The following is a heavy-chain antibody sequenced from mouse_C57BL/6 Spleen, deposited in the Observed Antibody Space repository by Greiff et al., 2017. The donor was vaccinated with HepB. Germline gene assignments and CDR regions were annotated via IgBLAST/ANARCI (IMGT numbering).Heavy chain of an antibody. V-gene: IGHV1-59*01. Sequence: VQLQQPGAELVRPGTSVKLSCKASGYTFTSYWMHWVKQRPGQGLEWIGVIDPSDSYTNYNQKFKGKATLTVDTSSSTAYMQLSSLTSEDSAVYYCAKNYYGSSYDYWYFDVWGTGTTVTVSS. D-gene: IGHD1-1*01. CDR1: GYTFTSYW. J-gene: IGHJ1*03. CDR2: IDPSDSYT. CDR3: AKNYYGSSYDYWYFDV.